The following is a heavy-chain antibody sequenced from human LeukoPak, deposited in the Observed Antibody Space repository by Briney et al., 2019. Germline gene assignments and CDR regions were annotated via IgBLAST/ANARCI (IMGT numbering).Heavy chain of an antibody. V-gene: IGHV1-69*04. CDR3: ASATMVRGPHPPSYYYYYGMDV. CDR1: GGTFSSYA. D-gene: IGHD3-10*01. Sequence: ASVKVSCKASGGTFSSYAISWVRQAPGQGLEWMGRIIPILGIANYAQKFQGRVTITADKPTSTAYMELSSLRSEDTAVYYCASATMVRGPHPPSYYYYYGMDVWGQGTTVTVSS. CDR2: IIPILGIA. J-gene: IGHJ6*02.